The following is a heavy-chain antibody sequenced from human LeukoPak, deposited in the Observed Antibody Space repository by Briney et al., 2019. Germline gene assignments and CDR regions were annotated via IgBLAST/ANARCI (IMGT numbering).Heavy chain of an antibody. Sequence: ASVKVSCKASGYTFTSYDISWARRAPGQGLEWMAWMNPNNANTGYGQKFQGRVTLTKNIAINTAYMELSSLRPEDTAVYYCARGLNGNYDSGAYAYWGQGTLVTVSS. J-gene: IGHJ4*02. V-gene: IGHV1-8*01. CDR3: ARGLNGNYDSGAYAY. CDR1: GYTFTSYD. D-gene: IGHD3-22*01. CDR2: MNPNNANT.